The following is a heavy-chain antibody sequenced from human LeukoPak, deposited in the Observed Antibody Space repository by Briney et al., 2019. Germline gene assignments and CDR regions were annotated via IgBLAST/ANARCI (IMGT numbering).Heavy chain of an antibody. CDR2: IYNRGST. D-gene: IGHD2-15*01. V-gene: IGHV4-59*01. J-gene: IGHJ6*02. CDR1: GGPISGFY. CDR3: ARGDCSGGSCSGSYYYGMDV. Sequence: SETLSLTCTVSGGPISGFYWSWMRQSPGKGLEWVAYIYNRGSTNSTPSLQSRVTISVDTSKNQFSLKLSSVTAADTAVYYCARGDCSGGSCSGSYYYGMDVWGQGTTVTVSS.